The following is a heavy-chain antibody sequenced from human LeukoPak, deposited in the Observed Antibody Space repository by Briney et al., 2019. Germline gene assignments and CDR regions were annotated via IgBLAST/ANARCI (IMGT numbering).Heavy chain of an antibody. CDR3: TTDRGANYGDNNWFDP. V-gene: IGHV3-15*01. Sequence: GGSERLSCAASGFTFSNAWMSWVRQAPGKGLEWVGRIKSKTDGGTTDYAAPVKGRFTISRDDSKNTLYLQMNSLKTEDTAVYYCTTDRGANYGDNNWFDPWGQGTLVTVSS. CDR2: IKSKTDGGTT. CDR1: GFTFSNAW. J-gene: IGHJ5*02. D-gene: IGHD4-17*01.